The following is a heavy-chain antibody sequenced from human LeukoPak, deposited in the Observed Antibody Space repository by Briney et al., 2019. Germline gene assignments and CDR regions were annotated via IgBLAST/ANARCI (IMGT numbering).Heavy chain of an antibody. J-gene: IGHJ4*02. Sequence: GGSLRLSCAASGFTFSSYAMSWVRQAPGKGLEWVSAMSVSGVGTYYADSVKGRFTISRDNSKNTLYLQMNSLRAEDTAVYYCARDDAQGYQLLGKLDYWGQGTLVTVSS. CDR2: MSVSGVGT. CDR3: ARDDAQGYQLLGKLDY. D-gene: IGHD2-2*01. CDR1: GFTFSSYA. V-gene: IGHV3-23*01.